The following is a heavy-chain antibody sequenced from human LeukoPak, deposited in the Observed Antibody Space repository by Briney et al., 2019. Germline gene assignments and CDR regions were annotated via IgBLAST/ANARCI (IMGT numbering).Heavy chain of an antibody. Sequence: GGSLRLSCAASGFTFSSYAMSWVRQAPGKGLEWVTFIGHDGGVKYYADSVKGRFTISRDNSKDTLSLQMNSLRAEDTAVYYCAKDLAYYFDYWGLGNLVTVSS. D-gene: IGHD3-3*02. J-gene: IGHJ4*02. CDR2: IGHDGGVK. CDR3: AKDLAYYFDY. V-gene: IGHV3-30*02. CDR1: GFTFSSYA.